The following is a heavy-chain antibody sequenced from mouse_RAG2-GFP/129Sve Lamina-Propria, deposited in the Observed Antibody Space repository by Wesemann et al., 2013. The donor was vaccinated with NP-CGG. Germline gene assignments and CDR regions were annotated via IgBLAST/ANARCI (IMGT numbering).Heavy chain of an antibody. CDR1: GYTFTDYY. D-gene: IGHD1-2*01. CDR3: ASHYYAYFDY. Sequence: EVQLQQSGPELVKPGASVKISCKASGYTFTDYYMNWVRQSNGKSLEWIGVINPNYGTTCYNQKFKGKATLTVDQSSSTAYMQLNSLTSEESAVYYCASHYYAYFDYWGQGTTLTVSS. V-gene: IGHV1-39*01. J-gene: IGHJ2*01. CDR2: INPNYGTT.